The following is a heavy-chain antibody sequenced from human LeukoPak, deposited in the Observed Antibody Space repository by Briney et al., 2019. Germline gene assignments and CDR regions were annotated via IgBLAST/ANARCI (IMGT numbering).Heavy chain of an antibody. CDR3: ADALNYAHYFVS. Sequence: PSETLSLTCSVSGDSVSSRRHYWSWIRQPPGMGLEWIGSMSYTGETYHHPSLRSRLIISRAVSRNPFSLKLTSVTAADPAIYYCADALNYAHYFVSWGQGTLVPVSS. D-gene: IGHD1-7*01. J-gene: IGHJ4*02. CDR1: GDSVSSRRHY. V-gene: IGHV4-39*07. CDR2: MSYTGET.